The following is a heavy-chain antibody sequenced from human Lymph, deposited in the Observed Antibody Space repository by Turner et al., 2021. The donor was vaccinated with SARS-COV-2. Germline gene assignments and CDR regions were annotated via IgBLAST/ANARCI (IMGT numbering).Heavy chain of an antibody. CDR3: ASYVTGPLGY. CDR1: GGTFSSYA. Sequence: QVQLVTSGAERKKPGSSGMVSCEASGGTFSSYAISWVRQAPGQGLEWMRGIIPVLDISNYAQKSQGRVTITANKYTSTAYMRLSSLRAEYTAVYYWASYVTGPLGYWGQGTLVTVSS. D-gene: IGHD1-20*01. V-gene: IGHV1-69*10. J-gene: IGHJ4*02. CDR2: IIPVLDIS.